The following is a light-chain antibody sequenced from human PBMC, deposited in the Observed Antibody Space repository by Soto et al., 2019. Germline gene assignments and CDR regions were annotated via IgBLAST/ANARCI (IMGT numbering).Light chain of an antibody. CDR1: QSVSTR. V-gene: IGKV1-39*01. CDR2: AAS. J-gene: IGKJ5*01. CDR3: QQSYSTPPT. Sequence: DIQITQSPSSLSASVGDRVTIICRASQSVSTRLAWYQQKPGKAPKLLIYAASSLQSGVPSRFSGSGSGTDFTLTISSLQPEDFATYYCQQSYSTPPTFGQGTRLEIK.